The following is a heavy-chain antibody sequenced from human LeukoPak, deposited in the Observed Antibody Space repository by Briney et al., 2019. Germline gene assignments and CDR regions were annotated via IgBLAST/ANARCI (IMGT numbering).Heavy chain of an antibody. D-gene: IGHD1-26*01. J-gene: IGHJ3*01. CDR3: AREGYGGGQDFDV. CDR2: INPNNGGK. V-gene: IGHV1-2*02. Sequence: ASVKVSCKASGYTFTGYYMHWVRQAPGQRLEWMGWINPNNGGKNYAQKFQGRVTMTRDTSISTAYMDLSRLKSDDTAVYYCAREGYGGGQDFDVWGQGTMVTVSS. CDR1: GYTFTGYY.